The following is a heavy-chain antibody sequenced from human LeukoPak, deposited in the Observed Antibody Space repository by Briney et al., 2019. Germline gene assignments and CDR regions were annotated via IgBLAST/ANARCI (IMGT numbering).Heavy chain of an antibody. V-gene: IGHV1-2*02. CDR2: IDPNTGGT. D-gene: IGHD5-24*01. CDR1: GYTFTGYY. Sequence: ASVKVSCKASGYTFTGYYLHWVRQAPGHGLEWRGWIDPNTGGTDYAQNFQGRVTLTTDTSITTAYMELSSLTSDDTALYYCARPLSPYQFYFAYWGRGTLVTVSS. J-gene: IGHJ4*02. CDR3: ARPLSPYQFYFAY.